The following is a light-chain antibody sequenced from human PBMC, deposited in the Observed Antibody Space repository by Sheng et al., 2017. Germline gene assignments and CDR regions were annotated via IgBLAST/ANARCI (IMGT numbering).Light chain of an antibody. Sequence: DIQLTQSPSFLSASVGDRVTITCRASQGISSYLAWYQQKPGKAPQLLIYAASTLQSGVPSRFSGSGSGTEFTLTISSLQPEDFATYYCQQLNSYVFTFGPGTESGYQT. J-gene: IGKJ3*01. CDR1: QGISSY. CDR2: AAS. V-gene: IGKV1-9*01. CDR3: QQLNSYVFT.